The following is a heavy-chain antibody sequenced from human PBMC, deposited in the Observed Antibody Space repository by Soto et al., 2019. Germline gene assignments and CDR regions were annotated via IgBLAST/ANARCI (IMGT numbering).Heavy chain of an antibody. Sequence: PGGSLRLSCAASGFTFSNYGMSWVRQAPGKGLEWVSTISRSGGGTYYADSVKGRFTISRDNSKNTLYLQMTSLRGEDTAVYYCAKDDVDFYYYGMDVWGQGTTVTVSS. J-gene: IGHJ6*02. CDR1: GFTFSNYG. CDR3: AKDDVDFYYYGMDV. V-gene: IGHV3-23*01. CDR2: ISRSGGGT.